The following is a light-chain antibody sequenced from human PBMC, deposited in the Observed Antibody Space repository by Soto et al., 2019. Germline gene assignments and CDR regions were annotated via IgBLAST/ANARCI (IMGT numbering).Light chain of an antibody. CDR3: QQSYSTPYT. Sequence: DIQMTQSPSSLSASVGDRVTITCRAGQFIGKYLNWYQQKSGKAPKVLIYAASSLQSGVPSRFSGSGSGTYFTLTISSLQPEDFATYYCQQSYSTPYTFGQGTKLEIK. CDR1: QFIGKY. CDR2: AAS. J-gene: IGKJ2*01. V-gene: IGKV1-39*01.